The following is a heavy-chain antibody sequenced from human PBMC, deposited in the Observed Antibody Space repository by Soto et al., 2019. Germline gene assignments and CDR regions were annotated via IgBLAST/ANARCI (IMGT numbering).Heavy chain of an antibody. V-gene: IGHV4-34*01. CDR1: GGSSSGCY. J-gene: IGHJ4*02. D-gene: IGHD3-22*01. Sequence: SETLSLTCAVYGGSSSGCYWSWIRQPPGKGLEWIGEINHSGSTNYNPSLKSRVTISVDTSKNQFSLKLSSVTAADTAVYYCARTYYYDSSGYPDYWGQGTLVTVSS. CDR2: INHSGST. CDR3: ARTYYYDSSGYPDY.